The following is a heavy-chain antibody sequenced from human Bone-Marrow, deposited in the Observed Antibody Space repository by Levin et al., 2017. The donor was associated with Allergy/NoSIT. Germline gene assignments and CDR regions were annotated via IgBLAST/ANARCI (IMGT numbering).Heavy chain of an antibody. D-gene: IGHD2-15*01. CDR1: GFSLSTSGMR. Sequence: SGPTLVKPTQTLTLTCTFSGFSLSTSGMRVNWIRQPPGKALEWLARIDWNDDKFYSTSLRTRLTISKDTSKNQVVLTMTNMDPVDTATFYCTRARGASATTDTFDTWGQGTMVTVSS. CDR3: TRARGASATTDTFDT. V-gene: IGHV2-70*04. J-gene: IGHJ3*02. CDR2: IDWNDDK.